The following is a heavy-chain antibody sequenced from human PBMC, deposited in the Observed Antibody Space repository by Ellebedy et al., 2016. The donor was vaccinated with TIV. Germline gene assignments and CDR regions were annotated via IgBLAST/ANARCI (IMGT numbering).Heavy chain of an antibody. CDR3: ARWDSSSWYADAFDI. CDR1: GGSISSSSYY. D-gene: IGHD6-13*01. J-gene: IGHJ3*02. CDR2: IYYSGST. V-gene: IGHV4-39*01. Sequence: SETLSLTXTVSGGSISSSSYYWGWIRQPPGKGLEWIVSIYYSGSTYYNPSLKSRVTISVDTSKNQFSLKLSSVTTADTAVYYCARWDSSSWYADAFDIWGQGTMVTVSS.